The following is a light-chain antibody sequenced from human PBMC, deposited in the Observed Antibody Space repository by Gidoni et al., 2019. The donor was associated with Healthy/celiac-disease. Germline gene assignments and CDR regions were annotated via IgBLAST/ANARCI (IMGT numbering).Light chain of an antibody. Sequence: QSALTQPPSASGSPGLSVTISCTGTSSDVGSYNRVSWYQQPPGTAPKLMIYEVSNRPSGVPDRFSGSKSGNTASLTISGLQAEDEADYYCSSYTSSSTPVVFGGGTKLTVL. CDR1: SSDVGSYNR. V-gene: IGLV2-18*02. J-gene: IGLJ2*01. CDR3: SSYTSSSTPVV. CDR2: EVS.